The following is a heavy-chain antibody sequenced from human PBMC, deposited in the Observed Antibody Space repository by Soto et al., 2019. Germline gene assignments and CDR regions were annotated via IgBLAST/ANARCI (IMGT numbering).Heavy chain of an antibody. J-gene: IGHJ4*01. V-gene: IGHV3-15*01. Sequence: GGSLRLSCAASGFTFSNAWMSWVRQAPGKGLEWVGRIKSKTDGGTTDYAAPVKGRFTISRDDSKNTLYLQMNSLKTEDTAVYYCTTDSGKYVLRFLEWFKDYWGQGTLVTVSS. CDR1: GFTFSNAW. D-gene: IGHD3-3*01. CDR2: IKSKTDGGTT. CDR3: TTDSGKYVLRFLEWFKDY.